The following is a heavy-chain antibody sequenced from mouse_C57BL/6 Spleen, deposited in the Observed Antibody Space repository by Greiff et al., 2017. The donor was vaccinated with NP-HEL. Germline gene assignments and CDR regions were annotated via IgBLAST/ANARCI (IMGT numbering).Heavy chain of an antibody. CDR3: ASRTPVAY. V-gene: IGHV3-6*01. CDR1: GYSITSGYY. J-gene: IGHJ3*01. CDR2: ISYDGSN. Sequence: EVQLQQSGPGLVKPSQSLSLTCSVTGYSITSGYYWNWIRQFPGNKLEWMGYISYDGSNNYNPSLKNRISITRDTSKNQFFLKLNSVTTEDTATYYCASRTPVAYWGQGTLVTDSA.